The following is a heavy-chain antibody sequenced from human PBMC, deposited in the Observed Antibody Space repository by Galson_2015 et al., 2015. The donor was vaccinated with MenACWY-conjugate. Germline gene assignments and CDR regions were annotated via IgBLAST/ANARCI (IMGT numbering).Heavy chain of an antibody. CDR3: ARSSRLYDWFFDL. Sequence: SLRLSCAASGFPFSNHGMSWVRQAPGKGMEWVSSISNTGGLTYYADSVRGRFTSSRDNSKNTLYLQLNSLSAGDTAMYYCARSSRLYDWFFDLWGRGTLVTVSS. CDR1: GFPFSNHG. V-gene: IGHV3-23*01. D-gene: IGHD2-2*02. CDR2: ISNTGGLT. J-gene: IGHJ2*01.